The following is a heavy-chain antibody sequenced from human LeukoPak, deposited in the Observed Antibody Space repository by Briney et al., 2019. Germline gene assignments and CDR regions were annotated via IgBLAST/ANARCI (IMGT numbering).Heavy chain of an antibody. Sequence: ASVKVSCKASGYSFTSYYMHWVRQAPGQGLEWMGWINSNSGGTNYAQKFQGRITMTRDTTIATAYMELSWLRSDDTAVYYCARVRTISGYDSIDYWGQGTLVTVSS. V-gene: IGHV1-2*02. J-gene: IGHJ4*02. CDR3: ARVRTISGYDSIDY. CDR2: INSNSGGT. CDR1: GYSFTSYY. D-gene: IGHD5-12*01.